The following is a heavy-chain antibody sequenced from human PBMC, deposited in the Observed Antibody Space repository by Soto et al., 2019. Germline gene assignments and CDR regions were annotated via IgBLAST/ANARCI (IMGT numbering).Heavy chain of an antibody. D-gene: IGHD5-18*01. CDR2: VIPLFDTA. CDR1: GGIFTNNA. CDR3: ATGGHNDGYHFSHGMDV. V-gene: IGHV1-69*06. J-gene: IGHJ6*04. Sequence: QVQVVQSGAEVKKPGSSVKVSCKVSGGIFTNNAISWVRQAPGQGLEWLGGVIPLFDTAYYAQIFRGRIRISADRATTTAYMELSSLTSADTAVYFCATGGHNDGYHFSHGMDVWGKGTTVTVSA.